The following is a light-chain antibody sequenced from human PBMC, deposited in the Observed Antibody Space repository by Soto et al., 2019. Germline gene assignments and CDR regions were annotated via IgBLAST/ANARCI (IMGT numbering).Light chain of an antibody. J-gene: IGKJ1*01. Sequence: DIVLTQSPGTLSLSPGERATLSCRASQSVSSNYLAWHQQKPGQAPRLLIYGASSRATGIPDRFSGSGSGTDFTLTISRLGPEDFAVYFCQQYGSSPPWTFGQGTKVEI. V-gene: IGKV3-20*01. CDR2: GAS. CDR3: QQYGSSPPWT. CDR1: QSVSSNY.